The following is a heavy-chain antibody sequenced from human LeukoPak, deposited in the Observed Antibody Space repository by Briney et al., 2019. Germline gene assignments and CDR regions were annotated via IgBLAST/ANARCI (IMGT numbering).Heavy chain of an antibody. J-gene: IGHJ4*02. CDR2: IKQDGSEK. Sequence: GGSLRLSCAASGFTFSSYWMSWVRQAPGKGLEWVANIKQDGSEKYYVDSVKGRFTISRDNAKNSLYLQMNSLRAEDTAVYYCARVAQAAATIKGPIGYWGQGTLVTVSS. CDR3: ARVAQAAATIKGPIGY. CDR1: GFTFSSYW. V-gene: IGHV3-7*01. D-gene: IGHD5-12*01.